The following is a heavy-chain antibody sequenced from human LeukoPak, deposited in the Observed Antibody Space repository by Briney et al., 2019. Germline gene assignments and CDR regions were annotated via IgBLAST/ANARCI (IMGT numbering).Heavy chain of an antibody. J-gene: IGHJ3*02. CDR1: GGSISSSSYY. CDR3: ARGLESHGRYQLLTGDAFDI. CDR2: IYYSGST. Sequence: SETLSLTCTVSGGSISSSSYYWGWIRQPPGKGLEWIGSIYYSGSTYYNPSLKSRVTISVDTSKNQFSLKLSSVTAADTAVYYCARGLESHGRYQLLTGDAFDIWGQGTMVTVSS. V-gene: IGHV4-39*01. D-gene: IGHD2-2*01.